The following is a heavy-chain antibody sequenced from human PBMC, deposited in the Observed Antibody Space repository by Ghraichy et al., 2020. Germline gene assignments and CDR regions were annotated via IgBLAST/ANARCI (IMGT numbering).Heavy chain of an antibody. CDR3: ARRGRGYSLVYYGLDV. J-gene: IGHJ6*02. CDR1: GGSIRGHY. CDR2: VHYTGNT. Sequence: SETLSLTCTVSGGSIRGHYWSWIRQPPGKGPEWIGYVHYTGNTDYSPSIKSRATISLDTPRNHFSLTLTSVTAADTAVYYCARRGRGYSLVYYGLDVWGQGTTVTVSS. D-gene: IGHD5-18*01. V-gene: IGHV4-59*08.